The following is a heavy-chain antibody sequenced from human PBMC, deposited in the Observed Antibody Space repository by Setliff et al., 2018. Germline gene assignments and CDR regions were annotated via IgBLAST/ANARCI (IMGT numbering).Heavy chain of an antibody. D-gene: IGHD2-8*01. CDR2: ISPYTGNT. CDR3: SRLVRYCSTTTCQRASGAEV. V-gene: IGHV1-18*01. Sequence: ASVKVSCKASGYTFTDFGINWVRQAPGQGLEWMGWISPYTGNTNYAQKLQGRVSMTTDTSTNTAYMELSNLRYDDTAIYYCSRLVRYCSTTTCQRASGAEVWGQGTLVTVS. J-gene: IGHJ4*02. CDR1: GYTFTDFG.